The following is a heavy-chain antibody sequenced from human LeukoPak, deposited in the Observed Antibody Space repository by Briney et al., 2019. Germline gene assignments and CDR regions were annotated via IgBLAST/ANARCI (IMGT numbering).Heavy chain of an antibody. D-gene: IGHD5-18*01. J-gene: IGHJ6*02. CDR1: GFTFSSYW. CDR2: IKQDGSEK. V-gene: IGHV3-7*05. CDR3: ARVGAVDTAMADYYYYGMDV. Sequence: GGSLRLSCAASGFTFSSYWMSWVRQAPGKGLEWVANIKQDGSEKYYGDSVKGRFTISRDNAKNSLYLQMNSLRAEDTAVYYCARVGAVDTAMADYYYYGMDVWGQGTTVTVSS.